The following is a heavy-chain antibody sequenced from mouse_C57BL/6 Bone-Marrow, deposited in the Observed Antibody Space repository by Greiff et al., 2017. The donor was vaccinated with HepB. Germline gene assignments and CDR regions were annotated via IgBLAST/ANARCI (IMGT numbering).Heavy chain of an antibody. CDR3: VRTDYYGSSYDAMDY. V-gene: IGHV10-1*01. CDR1: GFSFNTYA. Sequence: EVKLMESGGGLVQPKGSLKLSCAASGFSFNTYAMNWVRQAPGKGLEWVARIRSKSNNYATYYADSVKDRFTISRDDSESMLYLQMNNLKTEDTAMYYCVRTDYYGSSYDAMDYWGQGTSVTVSS. J-gene: IGHJ4*01. CDR2: IRSKSNNYAT. D-gene: IGHD1-1*01.